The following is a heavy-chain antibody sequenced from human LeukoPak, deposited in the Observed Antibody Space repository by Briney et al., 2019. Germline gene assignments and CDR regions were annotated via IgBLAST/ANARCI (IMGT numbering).Heavy chain of an antibody. V-gene: IGHV3-33*06. CDR3: AKDAELELRECYFDY. CDR2: IWYDGSNK. D-gene: IGHD1-7*01. J-gene: IGHJ4*02. CDR1: GFTFSSYG. Sequence: GGSLRLSCAASGFTFSSYGMHWVRQAPGKGLEWVAVIWYDGSNKYYADSVKGRFTISRDNSKNTLYLQMNSLRAEDTAVYYCAKDAELELRECYFDYWGQGTLVTVSS.